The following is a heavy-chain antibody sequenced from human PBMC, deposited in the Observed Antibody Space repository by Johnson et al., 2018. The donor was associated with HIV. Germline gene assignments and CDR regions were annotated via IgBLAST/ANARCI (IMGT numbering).Heavy chain of an antibody. CDR1: GFTFSNHG. Sequence: QVQVVESGGGVVQPGRSQRLSCAASGFTFSNHGMHWVRQAPGQGLEWVAVISYDGSNNYYADSVKGRFTISRDNSNNTLYLQMDSLRAEDTAVYYCAKDRNWGASGAFDIWGQGTMVTVSS. V-gene: IGHV3-30*18. J-gene: IGHJ3*02. D-gene: IGHD7-27*01. CDR2: ISYDGSNN. CDR3: AKDRNWGASGAFDI.